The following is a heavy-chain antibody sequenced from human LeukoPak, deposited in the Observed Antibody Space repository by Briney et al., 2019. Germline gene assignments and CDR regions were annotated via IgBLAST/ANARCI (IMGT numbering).Heavy chain of an antibody. CDR1: GGSISSSGYY. D-gene: IGHD1-26*01. J-gene: IGHJ5*02. CDR2: IYDSGST. Sequence: SETLSLTCTVSGGSISSSGYYWGWIRQPPGKGLEWIASIYDSGSTYYNPSLKSRVTISVDTSKNQLSLKLSSLTAADTAVYYCARHEYGGSYYGLSWFVPWGQGTLVTVSS. CDR3: ARHEYGGSYYGLSWFVP. V-gene: IGHV4-39*01.